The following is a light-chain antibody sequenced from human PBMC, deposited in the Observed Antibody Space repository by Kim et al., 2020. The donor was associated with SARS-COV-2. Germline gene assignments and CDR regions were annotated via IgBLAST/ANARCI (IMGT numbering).Light chain of an antibody. J-gene: IGLJ1*01. V-gene: IGLV1-47*01. CDR2: RNN. Sequence: PGQRVTISCSGSSSNIGSNYVYWYQQLPGTAPKLLIYRNNQRPSGVPDRFSGSKSGTSASLAISGLRSEDEADYYCAAWDDSLKVFGTGTKVT. CDR1: SSNIGSNY. CDR3: AAWDDSLKV.